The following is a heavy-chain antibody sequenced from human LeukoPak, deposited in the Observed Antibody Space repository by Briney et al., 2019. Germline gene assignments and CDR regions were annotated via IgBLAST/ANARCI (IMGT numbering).Heavy chain of an antibody. Sequence: SGGPLRLSCAASGFTFSSYTMNWVRQAPGKGLEWVSFISSSSSYIIYADSVKGRFTISRDNAKNSLYLQMNSLRAEDTAVYYCARDGASYSFDYWGQGTLVTVSS. CDR2: ISSSSSYI. J-gene: IGHJ4*02. CDR3: ARDGASYSFDY. D-gene: IGHD3-16*02. V-gene: IGHV3-21*01. CDR1: GFTFSSYT.